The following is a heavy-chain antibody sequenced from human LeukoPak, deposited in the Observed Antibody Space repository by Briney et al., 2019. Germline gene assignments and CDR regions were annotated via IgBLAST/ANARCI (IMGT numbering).Heavy chain of an antibody. D-gene: IGHD1-1*01. CDR1: GGTFSSYA. Sequence: SVKVSCKASGGTFSSYAISWVRQAPGQGLEWMGGIIPIFGTANYAQKFQGRVAITADESTSTAYMELSSLRSEDTAVYYCARGPTGTTWAYYYYGMDVWGQGTTVTVSS. CDR3: ARGPTGTTWAYYYYGMDV. CDR2: IIPIFGTA. J-gene: IGHJ6*02. V-gene: IGHV1-69*13.